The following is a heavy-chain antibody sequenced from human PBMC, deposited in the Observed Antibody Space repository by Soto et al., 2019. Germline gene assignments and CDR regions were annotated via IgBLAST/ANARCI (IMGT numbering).Heavy chain of an antibody. D-gene: IGHD4-4*01. J-gene: IGHJ6*02. Sequence: PGESLKISCKGSGYSFTSYWIGWVRQMPGKGLEWMGIIYPGDSDTRYSPSFQGQVTISADKSISTAYLQWSSLRASDTAMYYCGLGSVTTFNYCYGMDVWGQGTTVTVSS. CDR1: GYSFTSYW. CDR3: GLGSVTTFNYCYGMDV. V-gene: IGHV5-51*01. CDR2: IYPGDSDT.